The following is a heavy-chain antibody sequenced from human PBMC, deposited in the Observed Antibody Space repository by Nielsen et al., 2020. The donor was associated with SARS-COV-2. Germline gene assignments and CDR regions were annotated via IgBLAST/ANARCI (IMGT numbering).Heavy chain of an antibody. Sequence: SETLSLTCVVSGDSISSDNWWSWIRQPPGKGLEWIGYIFYRGNTNYNPSLKSRVTISVDTSKNQFSLKVNSVTAADTAVYYCVRIDMATISVDYWGRGTLVTVSS. J-gene: IGHJ4*02. CDR2: IFYRGNT. V-gene: IGHV4-61*01. CDR3: VRIDMATISVDY. CDR1: GDSISSDNW. D-gene: IGHD5-24*01.